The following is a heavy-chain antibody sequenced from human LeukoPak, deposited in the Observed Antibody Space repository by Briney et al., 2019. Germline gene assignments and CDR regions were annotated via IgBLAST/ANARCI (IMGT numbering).Heavy chain of an antibody. V-gene: IGHV3-7*01. CDR1: GFTFNNYW. D-gene: IGHD6-19*01. CDR2: INQDGSVK. J-gene: IGHJ3*02. CDR3: ARDRAYSSGWSGSDAFDI. Sequence: GGSLRLSCVASGFTFNNYWMTWIRQAPGKGLDWVANINQDGSVKYYVDSVKGRITISRDNAKNSLFLQMNSLRAEDTAIYYCARDRAYSSGWSGSDAFDIWGQGTMVTVSS.